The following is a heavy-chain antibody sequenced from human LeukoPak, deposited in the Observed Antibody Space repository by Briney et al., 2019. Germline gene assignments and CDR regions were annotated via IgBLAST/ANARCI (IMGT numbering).Heavy chain of an antibody. CDR1: GYTFTSYD. CDR3: ARGRGYYDSSGRVYAFDI. CDR2: MNPNSGNT. V-gene: IGHV1-8*01. Sequence: GASVKVSCKASGYTFTSYDINWVRQATGQGLEWMGWMNPNSGNTGYAQKFQGRVTMTRNTSISTAYMELSSLRSEDTAVYYCARGRGYYDSSGRVYAFDIWGQGTMVTVSS. J-gene: IGHJ3*02. D-gene: IGHD3-22*01.